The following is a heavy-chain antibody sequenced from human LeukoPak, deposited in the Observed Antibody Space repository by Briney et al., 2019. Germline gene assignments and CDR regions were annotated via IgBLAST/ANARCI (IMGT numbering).Heavy chain of an antibody. D-gene: IGHD5-24*01. CDR3: ARHLDGYNVFDY. J-gene: IGHJ4*02. Sequence: SETLSLTCTVSGGSISSYYWSWIRQPPGKGLEWIGYIYTSGSTNYNPSLKSRVTISVDTSKNQFSLKLSSVTAADTAVYYRARHLDGYNVFDYWGQGTLVTVSS. V-gene: IGHV4-4*09. CDR2: IYTSGST. CDR1: GGSISSYY.